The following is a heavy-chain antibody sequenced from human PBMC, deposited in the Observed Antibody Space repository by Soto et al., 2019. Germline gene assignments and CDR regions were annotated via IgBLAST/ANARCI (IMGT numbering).Heavy chain of an antibody. V-gene: IGHV4-59*13. CDR3: ARIGCWYDSSGYYWAFDAFDF. J-gene: IGHJ3*01. D-gene: IGHD3-22*01. CDR1: GGSISSYY. CDR2: IHYRGST. Sequence: KPSETLSLTCTVSGGSISSYYWSWLRQPTGEGQEWSGHIHYRGSTNHNPSCKSRVTIAVDTSKNQFSLKLSSVTAADTAVYYCARIGCWYDSSGYYWAFDAFDFWGQGTMVTVSS.